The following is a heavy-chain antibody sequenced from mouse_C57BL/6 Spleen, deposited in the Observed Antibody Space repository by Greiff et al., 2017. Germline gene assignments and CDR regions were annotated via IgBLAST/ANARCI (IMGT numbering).Heavy chain of an antibody. CDR3: AREDTTVGEGFDY. V-gene: IGHV1-81*01. Sequence: VQLQQSGAELARPGASVKLSCKASGYTFTSYGISWVKQRTGQGFEWIGEIYPRSGNTYYNEKFKGKATLTADKSSSTAYMELRSLTSEDSAVXFCAREDTTVGEGFDYWGQGTTLTVSS. CDR2: IYPRSGNT. CDR1: GYTFTSYG. D-gene: IGHD1-1*01. J-gene: IGHJ2*01.